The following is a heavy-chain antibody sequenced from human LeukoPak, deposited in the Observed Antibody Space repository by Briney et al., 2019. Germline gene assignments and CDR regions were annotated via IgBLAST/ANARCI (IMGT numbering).Heavy chain of an antibody. J-gene: IGHJ4*02. CDR1: GFTFSSYA. CDR2: ISGSGGST. Sequence: PGGSLRLSCAASGFTFSSYAMGWVRQAPGKGLEWVLAISGSGGSTYYADSVKGRFPISRDNSKNTLYLQMNSLRAEDTAVYNCAKEGYSGYEGNFDYWGQGTLVTVSS. D-gene: IGHD5-12*01. V-gene: IGHV3-23*01. CDR3: AKEGYSGYEGNFDY.